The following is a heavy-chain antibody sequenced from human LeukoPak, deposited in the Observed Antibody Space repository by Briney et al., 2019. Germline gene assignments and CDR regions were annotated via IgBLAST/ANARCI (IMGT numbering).Heavy chain of an antibody. V-gene: IGHV4-39*02. J-gene: IGHJ4*02. CDR2: IYYSGST. D-gene: IGHD5-18*01. CDR1: GGSISSSSYY. CDR3: AREYLGSYGL. Sequence: SETLSLTCTVSGGSISSSSYYRGWIRQPPGKGLEWIGSIYYSGSTYYNPSLKSRVTISVDTSKNQFSLKLSSVTAADTAVYYCAREYLGSYGLWGQGTLVTVSS.